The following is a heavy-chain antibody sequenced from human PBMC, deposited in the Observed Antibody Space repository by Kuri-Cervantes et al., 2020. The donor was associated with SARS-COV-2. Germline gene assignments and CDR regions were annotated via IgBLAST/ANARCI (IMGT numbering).Heavy chain of an antibody. CDR2: ISAYNGNT. V-gene: IGHV1-18*01. D-gene: IGHD3-3*01. CDR1: GATFSTYG. CDR3: ARVPNSDFWSGYYGNNWFDP. J-gene: IGHJ5*02. Sequence: ASVKVSCKASGATFSTYGFSWVRQAPGQGLEWMGWISAYNGNTNYAQKLQGRVTMTTDTSTSTAYMELRSLRSDDTAVYYCARVPNSDFWSGYYGNNWFDPWGQGTLVTVSS.